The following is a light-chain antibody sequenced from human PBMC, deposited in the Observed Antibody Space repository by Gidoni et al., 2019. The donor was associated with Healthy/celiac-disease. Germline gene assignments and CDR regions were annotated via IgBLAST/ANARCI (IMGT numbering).Light chain of an antibody. CDR2: GAS. CDR3: QQYSNWPPVT. V-gene: IGKV3-15*01. CDR1: QSVGSN. Sequence: EIVMTQSPATLSASPGERAALSCRASQSVGSNLAWYQQKPGQAPRLLIYGASTRATGIPARFSGSGSGTEFTLTISNLQSEDFAVYYCQQYSNWPPVTFXXXTKVEIK. J-gene: IGKJ1*01.